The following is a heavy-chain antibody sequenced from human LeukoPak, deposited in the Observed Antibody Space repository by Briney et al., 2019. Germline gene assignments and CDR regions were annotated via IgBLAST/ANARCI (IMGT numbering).Heavy chain of an antibody. D-gene: IGHD4/OR15-4a*01. V-gene: IGHV4-59*01. CDR2: IYYSGST. CDR1: GGSISSYC. CDR3: ARDAEDYGDRFDY. J-gene: IGHJ4*02. Sequence: PSETLSLTCTVSGGSISSYCWSWIRQPPGKGLEWIGYIYYSGSTNYNPSLKSRVTISVDTSKNQFSLKLSSVTAADTAVYYCARDAEDYGDRFDYWGQGTLVTVSS.